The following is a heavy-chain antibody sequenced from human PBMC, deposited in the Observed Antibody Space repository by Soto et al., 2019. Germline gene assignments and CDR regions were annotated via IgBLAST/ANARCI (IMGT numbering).Heavy chain of an antibody. CDR2: IWYDGSNK. D-gene: IGHD2-21*02. J-gene: IGHJ4*02. CDR1: GFTFSSYG. CDR3: AREGRAYCGGDCSLFDY. V-gene: IGHV3-33*01. Sequence: QVQLVESGGGVVQPGRSLRLSCAASGFTFSSYGMHWVRQAPGKGLEWVAVIWYDGSNKYYTDSVKGRFTISRDNSKNTVYLQMNSLGAEDTAVYYCAREGRAYCGGDCSLFDYWGQGTLVTVSS.